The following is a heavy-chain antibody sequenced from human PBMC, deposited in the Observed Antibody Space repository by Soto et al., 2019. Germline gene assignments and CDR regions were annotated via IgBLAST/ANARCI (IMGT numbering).Heavy chain of an antibody. V-gene: IGHV4-39*01. J-gene: IGHJ6*02. Sequence: SETLSLTCTVSGGSISSSSYYWGWIRQPPGKGREWIGSIYYSGSTYYNPSLKSRVTISVDTSKNQFSLKLSSVTAADTAVYYCACIFSGGYSYGFNYYGMDVWGQGTTVT. CDR1: GGSISSSSYY. CDR3: ACIFSGGYSYGFNYYGMDV. CDR2: IYYSGST. D-gene: IGHD5-18*01.